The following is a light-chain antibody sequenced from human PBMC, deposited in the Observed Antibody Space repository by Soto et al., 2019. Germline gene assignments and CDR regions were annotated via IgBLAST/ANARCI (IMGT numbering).Light chain of an antibody. CDR1: QSISSW. J-gene: IGKJ1*01. CDR2: DAS. CDR3: QQYNSYSPT. V-gene: IGKV1-5*01. Sequence: DIQLNQSHSTLSASVGDRVTITCRASQSISSWLAWYQQKPGKAPKLLIYDASSLESGVPSRFSGSGSGTEFTLTISSLQPDDFATYYCQQYNSYSPTFGQGTKVDIK.